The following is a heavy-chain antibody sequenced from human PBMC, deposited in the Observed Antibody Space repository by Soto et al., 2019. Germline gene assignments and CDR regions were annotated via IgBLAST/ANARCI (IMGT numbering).Heavy chain of an antibody. CDR1: GYTFTSYG. J-gene: IGHJ6*02. CDR2: ISAYNGNT. D-gene: IGHD3-3*01. Sequence: ASVKVSCKASGYTFTSYGISWVRQAPGQGLEWMGWISAYNGNTNYAQKLQGRVTMTTDTSTSTAYMELRSLRSDDTAVYYCARDKLRFLEWLLDYYYGMDVWGQGTTVTV. V-gene: IGHV1-18*04. CDR3: ARDKLRFLEWLLDYYYGMDV.